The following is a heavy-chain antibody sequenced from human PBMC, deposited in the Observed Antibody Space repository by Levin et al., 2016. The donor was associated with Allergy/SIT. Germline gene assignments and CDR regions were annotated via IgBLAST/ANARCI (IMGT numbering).Heavy chain of an antibody. J-gene: IGHJ4*02. D-gene: IGHD5/OR15-5a*01. CDR1: GYSFTSYW. CDR2: IYPGDSDT. CDR3: ARHMTEGLYVVDY. V-gene: IGHV5-51*01. Sequence: KVSCKGSGYSFTSYWIGWVRQMPGKGLEWMGIIYPGDSDTRYSPSFQGQVTISADKSISTAYLQWSSLKASDTAMYYCARHMTEGLYVVDYWGQGTLVTVSS.